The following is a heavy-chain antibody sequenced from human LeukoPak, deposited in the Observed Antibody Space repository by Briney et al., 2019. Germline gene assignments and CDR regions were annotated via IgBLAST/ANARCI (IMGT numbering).Heavy chain of an antibody. V-gene: IGHV3-23*01. CDR1: GFIITNYT. J-gene: IGHJ4*02. CDR2: ISSSGVYT. D-gene: IGHD4-17*01. CDR3: AQGVKYNDYDYNFFDY. Sequence: GSLRLSCAVSGFIITNYTMSWVRQAPGKGLEWVSAISSSGVYTYYADPVKGRFTISRDNSKNTLYLQMNSLRVDDTAVYYCAQGVKYNDYDYNFFDYWGQGTLVTVSS.